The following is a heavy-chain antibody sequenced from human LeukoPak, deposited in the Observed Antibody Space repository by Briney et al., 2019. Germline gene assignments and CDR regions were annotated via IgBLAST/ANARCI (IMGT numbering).Heavy chain of an antibody. CDR3: ARDFEVGATTDAFDI. J-gene: IGHJ3*02. Sequence: GGSLRLSCAASGFTFSSYWMSWVRQAPGKGLEWVANIKQDGSEKYYVDSVKGRFTISRDNAKNSLYLQMNILRAEDTAVYYCARDFEVGATTDAFDIWGQGTMVTVSS. D-gene: IGHD1-26*01. CDR1: GFTFSSYW. V-gene: IGHV3-7*01. CDR2: IKQDGSEK.